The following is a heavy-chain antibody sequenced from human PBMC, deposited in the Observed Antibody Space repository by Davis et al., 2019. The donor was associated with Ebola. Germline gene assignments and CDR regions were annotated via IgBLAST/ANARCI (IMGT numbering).Heavy chain of an antibody. CDR2: LRTGVIGNI. Sequence: GESPKIPRAASGFTFSSYDMNWVRQAPGKGPEWVSFLRTGVIGNIYYADSVKGRFTATRDNAKNSLYLQMNGLRDDDTAVYYCARDRSGGAFDIWGQGTMVTVSS. D-gene: IGHD1-26*01. CDR1: GFTFSSYD. CDR3: ARDRSGGAFDI. J-gene: IGHJ3*02. V-gene: IGHV3-48*03.